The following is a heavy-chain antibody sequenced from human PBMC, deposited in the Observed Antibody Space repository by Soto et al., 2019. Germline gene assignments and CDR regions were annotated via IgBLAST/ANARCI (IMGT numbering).Heavy chain of an antibody. CDR1: GGTFSSYA. CDR3: ARPHPVTNWFDP. CDR2: IIPIFGTA. Sequence: GASVKVSCKASGGTFSSYAISWVRQAPGQGLEWMGGIIPIFGTANYAQKFQGRVTITADESTSTAYMELSSLRSEDTAVYYCARPHPVTNWFDPWGQGTLVTVSS. J-gene: IGHJ5*02. D-gene: IGHD4-4*01. V-gene: IGHV1-69*13.